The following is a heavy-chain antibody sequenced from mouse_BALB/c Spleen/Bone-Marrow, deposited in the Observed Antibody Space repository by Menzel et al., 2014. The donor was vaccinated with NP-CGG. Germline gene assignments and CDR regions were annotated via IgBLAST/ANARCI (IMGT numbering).Heavy chain of an antibody. CDR1: GYTFTSYY. D-gene: IGHD2-12*01. V-gene: IGHV1S81*02. CDR2: INPSNGGT. Sequence: VQLQQSGAELVKPGASVKLSCKASGYTFTSYYMCWVKQRPGQGLEWIGEINPSNGGTNFNGKFKSKATLTVDKSSSTAYMSLSSLTSEDSAVYYCTRSRRAMDHWGQGTSVTVSS. J-gene: IGHJ4*01. CDR3: TRSRRAMDH.